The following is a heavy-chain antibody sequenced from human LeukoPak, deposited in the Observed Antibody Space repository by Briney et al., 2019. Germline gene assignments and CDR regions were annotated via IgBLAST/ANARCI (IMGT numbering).Heavy chain of an antibody. Sequence: SETLSLTCTVSGGPISSYYWSWIRKPPGKGLEWIGYIYYSGSTNYNPSLKRRVTISVDTSKNQFSLKLSSVTAADTAVYYCARHGHYDSRGYPPIDYWGQGTLVTVSS. CDR3: ARHGHYDSRGYPPIDY. CDR2: IYYSGST. J-gene: IGHJ4*02. CDR1: GGPISSYY. D-gene: IGHD3-22*01. V-gene: IGHV4-59*08.